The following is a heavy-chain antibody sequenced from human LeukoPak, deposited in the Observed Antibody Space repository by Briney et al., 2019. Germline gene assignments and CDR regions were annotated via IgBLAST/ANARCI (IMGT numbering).Heavy chain of an antibody. V-gene: IGHV3-30*18. J-gene: IGHJ4*02. CDR2: ISYDGSNK. CDR1: GFTFSSYG. Sequence: GRSLRLSCAASGFTFSSYGMHWVRQAPGKGLEWVAVISYDGSNKYYADSVKGRFTISRDNSKNTLYLQMNSLRAEDTAVYYCAKVRTPTRVIDYWGQGTLVTVSS. CDR3: AKVRTPTRVIDY. D-gene: IGHD3-10*01.